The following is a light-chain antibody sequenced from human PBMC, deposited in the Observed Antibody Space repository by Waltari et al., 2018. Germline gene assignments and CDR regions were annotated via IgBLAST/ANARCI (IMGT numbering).Light chain of an antibody. J-gene: IGLJ2*01. CDR3: SSYAGGNSLGI. CDR1: SSDIGSYKY. CDR2: DVS. V-gene: IGLV2-14*03. Sequence: QSALTQPASVSGSPGQSTTISCTGTSSDIGSYKYVSSYQQHPGKAPRLILYDVSSRPSGVPNRFSGSKSGNTASLTISGLQADDDADYYCSSYAGGNSLGIFGAGTKLTVL.